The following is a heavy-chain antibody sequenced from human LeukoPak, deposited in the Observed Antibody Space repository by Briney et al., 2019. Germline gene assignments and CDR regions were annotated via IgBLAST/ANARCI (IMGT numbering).Heavy chain of an antibody. Sequence: SETLSLTCTVSGGSISSSSYYWGWIRQPPGKGLEWIASIYYSGSTYYNPSLKTRVTISVHTSKNQFYLKLSSVTAADTAVYYCERHKGGNGDYGIGYWGEGTLVTVS. CDR2: IYYSGST. V-gene: IGHV4-39*01. CDR1: GGSISSSSYY. J-gene: IGHJ4*02. D-gene: IGHD4-17*01. CDR3: ERHKGGNGDYGIGY.